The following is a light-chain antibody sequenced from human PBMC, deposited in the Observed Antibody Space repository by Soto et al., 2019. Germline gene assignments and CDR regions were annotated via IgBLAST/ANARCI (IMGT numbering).Light chain of an antibody. V-gene: IGKV3-20*01. CDR2: GAS. J-gene: IGKJ5*01. Sequence: EIVLTQSPGTLSLSPGERASLSCGASQSISSSFLAWYQQKPGQAPRLLIYGASSRATGIPDRFSGTGSETDFNLTISRLEPEDFAVYYCQQYDNSPITFGQGNRLEIK. CDR1: QSISSSF. CDR3: QQYDNSPIT.